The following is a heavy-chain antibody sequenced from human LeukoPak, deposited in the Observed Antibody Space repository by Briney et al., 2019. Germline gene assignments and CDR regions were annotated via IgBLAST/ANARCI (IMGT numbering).Heavy chain of an antibody. J-gene: IGHJ3*02. CDR3: ARSLRDYVWGSYRYTGGYAFDI. D-gene: IGHD3-16*02. V-gene: IGHV1-2*02. Sequence: GASVKVSCKASGYTFTGCYMHWVRQAPGQGLEWMGWINPNSGGTNYAQKFQGRVTMTRDTSISTAYMELSRLRSDDTAVYYCARSLRDYVWGSYRYTGGYAFDIWAQGTMVTVSS. CDR1: GYTFTGCY. CDR2: INPNSGGT.